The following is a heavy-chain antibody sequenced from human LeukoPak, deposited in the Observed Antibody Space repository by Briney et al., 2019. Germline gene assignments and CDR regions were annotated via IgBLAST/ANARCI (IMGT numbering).Heavy chain of an antibody. J-gene: IGHJ4*02. CDR2: IKQDGSEK. V-gene: IGHV3-7*01. Sequence: GGSLRLSCAASGFTFSSYWMNWVRQAPGKGLEWVANIKQDGSEKYYVDSVKGRLTISRDNAKSSLFLQMNSLRVEDTAVYYCARDVAVGFDYWGQGTLVTVSS. CDR3: ARDVAVGFDY. CDR1: GFTFSSYW. D-gene: IGHD2-15*01.